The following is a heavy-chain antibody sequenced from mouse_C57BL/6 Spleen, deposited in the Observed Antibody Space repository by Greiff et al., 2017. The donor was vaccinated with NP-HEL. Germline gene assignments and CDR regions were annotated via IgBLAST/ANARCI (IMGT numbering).Heavy chain of an antibody. D-gene: IGHD1-1*01. Sequence: EVQLQQSVAELVRPGASVKLSCTASGFNIKNTYMHWVKQRPEQGLEWIGRIDPANGNTKYAPKFQGTATITADTSSNTAYLQLSSLTSEDTSIYDCARFITTAPGYYWDYWGQGTTLTVSS. J-gene: IGHJ2*01. V-gene: IGHV14-3*01. CDR1: GFNIKNTY. CDR3: ARFITTAPGYYWDY. CDR2: IDPANGNT.